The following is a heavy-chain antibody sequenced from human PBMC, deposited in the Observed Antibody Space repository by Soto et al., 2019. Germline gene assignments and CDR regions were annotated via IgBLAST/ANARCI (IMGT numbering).Heavy chain of an antibody. V-gene: IGHV1-18*01. Sequence: ASVKVSCKASGYTFTSYGISWVRQAPGQGLEWMGWISAYNGNTNYAQKLQGRVTMTTDTSTSTAYMELRSLRSDDPAVYYCARDRGQLGTDYYGMDVWGQGTTVTVAS. J-gene: IGHJ6*02. CDR2: ISAYNGNT. CDR3: ARDRGQLGTDYYGMDV. CDR1: GYTFTSYG. D-gene: IGHD6-13*01.